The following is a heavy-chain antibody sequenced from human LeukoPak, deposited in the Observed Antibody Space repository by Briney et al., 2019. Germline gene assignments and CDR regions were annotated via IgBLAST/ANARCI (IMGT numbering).Heavy chain of an antibody. J-gene: IGHJ4*02. D-gene: IGHD4-23*01. Sequence: PSETLSLTCAVYGGSFSDSYWSWIRQPPGEGLEWIREINHDGTTNYNPSLKSRVTILVDTSKNQFSLNLSSVTAADTAVYYCARGSNSVAYWGQGTLVTVSP. CDR2: INHDGTT. V-gene: IGHV4-34*01. CDR1: GGSFSDSY. CDR3: ARGSNSVAY.